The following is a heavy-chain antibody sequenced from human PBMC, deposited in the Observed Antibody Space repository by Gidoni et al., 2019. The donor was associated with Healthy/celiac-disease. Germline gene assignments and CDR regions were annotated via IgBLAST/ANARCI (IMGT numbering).Heavy chain of an antibody. CDR1: GFTFRSYS. CDR2: ISSSSSYI. CDR3: ARGYSYYYGMDV. J-gene: IGHJ6*02. D-gene: IGHD1-1*01. V-gene: IGHV3-21*01. Sequence: EVQLVESGGGLVKPGGSLRLSCAASGFTFRSYSMNWVRQAPGKGLEWVSSISSSSSYIYYADAVKGRFTISRDNAKNSLYLQMNSLRAEDTAVYYCARGYSYYYGMDVWGQGTTVTVSS.